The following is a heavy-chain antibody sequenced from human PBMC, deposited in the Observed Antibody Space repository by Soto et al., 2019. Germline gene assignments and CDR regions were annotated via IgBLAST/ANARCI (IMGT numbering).Heavy chain of an antibody. J-gene: IGHJ4*02. CDR3: ARDLSSYGSESYSPFDY. V-gene: IGHV1-18*01. CDR2: ISMYNGNT. CDR1: GYTFISYG. Sequence: QVQLVQSGTEVKKPGASVKVSCKASGYTFISYGISWVRQAPGQGVEWMGGISMYNGNTNYAQKLQGRVTMTTDTSTSTAYMELRSLRSDDTAVYYCARDLSSYGSESYSPFDYWGQGTLVTVSS. D-gene: IGHD3-10*01.